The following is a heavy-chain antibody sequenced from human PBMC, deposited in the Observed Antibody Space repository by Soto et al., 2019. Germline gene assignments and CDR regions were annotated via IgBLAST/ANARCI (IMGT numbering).Heavy chain of an antibody. Sequence: PVTGSCKTAGYAFTSYSSGCGRQTPRQKREWMGWISAYNGNTNYAQELQCRVTMTTDTSTSTAYMELRSLRSDDTAVYYCARVKYCAPCYYYYGMDVWGHGTTVPVSS. CDR1: GYAFTSYS. J-gene: IGHJ6*02. D-gene: IGHD2-21*02. CDR2: ISAYNGNT. CDR3: ARVKYCAPCYYYYGMDV. V-gene: IGHV1-18*01.